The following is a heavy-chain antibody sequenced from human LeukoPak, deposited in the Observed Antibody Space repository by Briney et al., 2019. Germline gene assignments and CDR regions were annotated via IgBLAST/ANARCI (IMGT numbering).Heavy chain of an antibody. V-gene: IGHV4-59*01. D-gene: IGHD3-22*01. CDR1: GGSISSYY. CDR2: IYYSGST. J-gene: IGHJ3*02. CDR3: ARGRLRYYYDSSGPGDAFDI. Sequence: PSETLSLTCTVSGGSISSYYWSWIRQPPGKGLEWIGYIYYSGSTNYNPSLKSRVTISVDTSKNQFSLKLSSVTAADTAVYYCARGRLRYYYDSSGPGDAFDIWGQGTMVTVSS.